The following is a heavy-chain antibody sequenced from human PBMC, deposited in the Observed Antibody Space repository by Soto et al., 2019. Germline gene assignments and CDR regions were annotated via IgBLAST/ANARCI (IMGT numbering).Heavy chain of an antibody. D-gene: IGHD6-19*01. V-gene: IGHV4-39*01. CDR1: GGSISSTSYY. J-gene: IGHJ5*02. Sequence: PSETLSLTCTVSGGSISSTSYYWGWIRQPPGKGLEWIGSIYYSGSTYYNPSLKSRVTISVDTSKNQFSLKLNSVTAADTAVYYCARHGQLYSSGWYLSCSNPWGRGPRVTVSS. CDR3: ARHGQLYSSGWYLSCSNP. CDR2: IYYSGST.